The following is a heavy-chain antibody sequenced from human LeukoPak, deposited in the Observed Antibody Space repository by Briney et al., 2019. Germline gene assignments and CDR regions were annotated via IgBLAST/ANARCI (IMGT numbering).Heavy chain of an antibody. CDR2: ITYSGSST. V-gene: IGHV3-23*01. CDR1: GFTVSTYT. D-gene: IGHD3-16*01. CDR3: AKAQGGTNGLLDN. Sequence: GGSLRLSCAASGFTVSTYTMTWVRQTPEKGLEWVSSITYSGSSTYYTDSVNGRFTISRDDSKNTLYLQMNSLRAEDTAVYYCAKAQGGTNGLLDNWGRGTLVTVSS. J-gene: IGHJ4*02.